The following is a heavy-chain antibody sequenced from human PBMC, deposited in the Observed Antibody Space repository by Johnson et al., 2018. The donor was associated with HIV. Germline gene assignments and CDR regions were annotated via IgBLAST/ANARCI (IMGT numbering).Heavy chain of an antibody. CDR3: AKVKLELRYGAFDI. J-gene: IGHJ3*02. CDR2: VWSDGINK. D-gene: IGHD1-7*01. Sequence: QVQLVESGGGVVQPGRSLRLSCAASGFTYSSYGMHWVRQAPGKGLEWVAVVWSDGINKYYADSVRGRFTISRDNSKNTLYLQMNSLRAEDTAVYYCAKVKLELRYGAFDIWGQGTMVTVSS. CDR1: GFTYSSYG. V-gene: IGHV3-33*06.